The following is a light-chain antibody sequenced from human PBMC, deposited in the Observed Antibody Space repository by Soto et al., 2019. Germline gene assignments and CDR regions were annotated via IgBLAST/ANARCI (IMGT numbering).Light chain of an antibody. Sequence: QSVLTQAPSVSGTPGQRVTISCSGGISNIGTNYVHWFQQLPGTAPKVLSNRDNQRPSGVPDRFSGSKSGTSASLAISGLQSEDEAEYYCAAWDDTVRSYVFGTGTKVTVL. CDR3: AAWDDTVRSYV. J-gene: IGLJ1*01. CDR2: RDN. CDR1: ISNIGTNY. V-gene: IGLV1-47*01.